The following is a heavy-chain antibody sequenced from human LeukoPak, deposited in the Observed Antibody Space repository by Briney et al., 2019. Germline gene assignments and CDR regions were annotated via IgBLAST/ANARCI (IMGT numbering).Heavy chain of an antibody. Sequence: GGSLKLSWAAPGFTFSGSAMHWVRQAAGKGLEWVGRITSKPNSYETVYAASMNGRFTISRDDSKNTAYLQMNSLKTEDTAVYYCAGGRGWYSPDYWGQGTLVTVSS. CDR2: ITSKPNSYET. CDR1: GFTFSGSA. V-gene: IGHV3-73*01. D-gene: IGHD6-19*01. J-gene: IGHJ4*02. CDR3: AGGRGWYSPDY.